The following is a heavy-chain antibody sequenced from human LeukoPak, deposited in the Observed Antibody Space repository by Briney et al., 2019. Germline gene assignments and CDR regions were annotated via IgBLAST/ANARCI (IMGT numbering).Heavy chain of an antibody. V-gene: IGHV3-21*01. CDR2: IDSSTTRI. Sequence: GGSLRLSCAASGFTFRSFSMNWVRQAPGKGLEWVSAIDSSTTRIYYANSVRGRFTISRDNAKNSLDLQMNSLRAEDTAVYYCVRGGTYCDSTCKGADYWGQGTLVTVSS. CDR3: VRGGTYCDSTCKGADY. D-gene: IGHD2/OR15-2a*01. CDR1: GFTFRSFS. J-gene: IGHJ4*02.